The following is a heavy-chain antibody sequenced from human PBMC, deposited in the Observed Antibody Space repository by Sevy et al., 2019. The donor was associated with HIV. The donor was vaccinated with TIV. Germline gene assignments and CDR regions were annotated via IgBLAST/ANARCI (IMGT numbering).Heavy chain of an antibody. Sequence: GGSLRLSCAASGFTFSGSAMQWVRQASGKGLEWVGRIRSKGNSYATAYAASVKGRFTISRDDSKNTVYLQMNSLRAEDTAVYYCAKGGQVVPAAIPFYGDYEAYYFDYWGQGTLVTVSS. J-gene: IGHJ4*02. CDR3: AKGGQVVPAAIPFYGDYEAYYFDY. D-gene: IGHD2-2*02. V-gene: IGHV3-73*01. CDR2: IRSKGNSYAT. CDR1: GFTFSGSA.